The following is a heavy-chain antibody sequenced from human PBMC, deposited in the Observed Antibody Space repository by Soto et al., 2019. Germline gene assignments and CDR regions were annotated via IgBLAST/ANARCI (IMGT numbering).Heavy chain of an antibody. D-gene: IGHD3-10*01. J-gene: IGHJ6*02. V-gene: IGHV1-69*13. CDR2: IIPIFGTA. CDR3: ARPFGELLSINDYYDSAMDD. Sequence: GASVKVSCKASGGTFSSYAISWVRQAPGQGLEWMGGIIPIFGTANYAQKFQGRVTITADESTSTAYMELSSLRSEDTAVYYCARPFGELLSINDYYDSAMDDWGQGTTVTVSS. CDR1: GGTFSSYA.